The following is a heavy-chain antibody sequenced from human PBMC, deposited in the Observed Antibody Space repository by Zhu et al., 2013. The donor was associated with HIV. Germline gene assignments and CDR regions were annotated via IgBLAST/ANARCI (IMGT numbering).Heavy chain of an antibody. CDR2: INPSGGST. V-gene: IGHV1-46*03. CDR1: GYTFTSYY. D-gene: IGHD3-10*01. Sequence: QVQLVQSGAEVKKPGASVKVSCKASGYTFTSYYMHWVRQAPGQGLEWMGIINPSGGSTSYAQKFQGRVTMTRDTSTSTVYMELSSLRSEDTAVYYCARGGILWFGEFYGMDAWGQGTTVTVSS. CDR3: ARGGILWFGEFYGMDA. J-gene: IGHJ6*02.